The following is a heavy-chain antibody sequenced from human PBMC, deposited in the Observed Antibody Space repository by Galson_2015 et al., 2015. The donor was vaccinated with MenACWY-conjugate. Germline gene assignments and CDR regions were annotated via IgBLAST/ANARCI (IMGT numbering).Heavy chain of an antibody. V-gene: IGHV3-74*01. CDR1: GFTFSSYW. CDR3: ARSYVPGSDRKNYYMDV. J-gene: IGHJ6*03. D-gene: IGHD3-16*01. CDR2: VNSDGSGT. Sequence: SLRLSCAASGFTFSSYWMHWVRQAPGKGLVWVSRVNSDGSGTGYADSVKSRFTISRDNAKNMLFLQMNSLKVEDTAVYYCARSYVPGSDRKNYYMDVWGRGTTVTVSS.